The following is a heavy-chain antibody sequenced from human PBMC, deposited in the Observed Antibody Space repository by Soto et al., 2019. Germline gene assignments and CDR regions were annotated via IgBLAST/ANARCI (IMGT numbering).Heavy chain of an antibody. CDR1: GFTFSSYW. V-gene: IGHV3-30*18. J-gene: IGHJ5*02. D-gene: IGHD4-4*01. CDR2: ISYDGSNK. CDR3: AKDPPTVTTPTWGFDP. Sequence: GGSLRLSCVASGFTFSSYWMHWVRQAPGKGLEWVAVISYDGSNKYYADSVKGRFTISRDNSKNTLYLQMNSLRAEDTAVYYCAKDPPTVTTPTWGFDPWGPGTLVTVS.